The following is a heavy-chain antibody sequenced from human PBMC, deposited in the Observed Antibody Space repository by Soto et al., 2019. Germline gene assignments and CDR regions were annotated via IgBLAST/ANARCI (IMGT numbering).Heavy chain of an antibody. J-gene: IGHJ5*02. CDR1: GGSISSGDYY. CDR3: ARVVRFCSSPSCRGRNWFDP. Sequence: QVQLQESGPGLVEPSQTLSLTCSVSGGSISSGDYYWSWIRQPPGKGLEWIGYMFYVGATYYNPSLKSRVTISVDTSKNQFPLKLSSVTAADTAVYHCARVVRFCSSPSCRGRNWFDPWGQGTLVPVTS. V-gene: IGHV4-30-4*01. CDR2: MFYVGAT. D-gene: IGHD2-2*01.